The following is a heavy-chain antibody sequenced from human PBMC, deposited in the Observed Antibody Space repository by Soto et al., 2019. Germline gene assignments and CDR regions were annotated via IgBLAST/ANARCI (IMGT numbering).Heavy chain of an antibody. D-gene: IGHD3-3*01. CDR3: ARGGGVGVAGSAAFDM. J-gene: IGHJ3*02. V-gene: IGHV1-2*02. CDR2: INPATGAA. Sequence: QLHLVQSGAVVKKPGASVTVSCSASGYPVTAYYMHWVRQAPGRGLEWMGGINPATGAAKYTQTFQGRGTMPRDTSTSTAFMELSGLTSEDPAVFYWARGGGVGVAGSAAFDMWGQGTLVTVSS. CDR1: GYPVTAYY.